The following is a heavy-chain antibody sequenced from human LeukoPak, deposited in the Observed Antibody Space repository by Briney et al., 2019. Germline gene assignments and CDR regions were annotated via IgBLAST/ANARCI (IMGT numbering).Heavy chain of an antibody. Sequence: GGSLRLSCAASGFTFSSYEMNWVRQAPGKGLEWVSYISSSGSTIYYADSVKGRFTISRDNAKNSLYLQMNSLRAEDTAVYYCARVFYSSSIYYYYYMDVWGKGTTVTVSS. CDR3: ARVFYSSSIYYYYYMDV. D-gene: IGHD6-6*01. CDR2: ISSSGSTI. J-gene: IGHJ6*03. CDR1: GFTFSSYE. V-gene: IGHV3-48*03.